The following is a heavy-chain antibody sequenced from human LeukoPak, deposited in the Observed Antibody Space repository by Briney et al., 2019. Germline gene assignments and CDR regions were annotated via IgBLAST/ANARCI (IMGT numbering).Heavy chain of an antibody. J-gene: IGHJ5*01. D-gene: IGHD6-6*01. V-gene: IGHV3-23*01. CDR3: AKVSWWIAARPYWFDS. CDR2: ISGSGGST. Sequence: GGSLRLSCAASGFTFSSYAMSWVRQAPGKGLEWVSAISGSGGSTYYADSVKGRFTISRDNSKNTLYLQMNSLRAEDTAVYYCAKVSWWIAARPYWFDSWGQGTLVTVSS. CDR1: GFTFSSYA.